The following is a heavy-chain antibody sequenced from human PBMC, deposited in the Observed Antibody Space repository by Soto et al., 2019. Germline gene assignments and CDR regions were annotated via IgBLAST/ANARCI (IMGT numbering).Heavy chain of an antibody. J-gene: IGHJ4*02. Sequence: EVELVESGGTLVQPGGSLRLSCTASGFTFSHHWMGWVRQAPGKGLQWVADINQDGSQRYYLDSVKDRFTISRDNAQNSLYLQMNSLGAEDTAVYFCVRDHGYYTSEYWGQGTLVAVSS. CDR2: INQDGSQR. D-gene: IGHD5-18*01. CDR1: GFTFSHHW. CDR3: VRDHGYYTSEY. V-gene: IGHV3-7*01.